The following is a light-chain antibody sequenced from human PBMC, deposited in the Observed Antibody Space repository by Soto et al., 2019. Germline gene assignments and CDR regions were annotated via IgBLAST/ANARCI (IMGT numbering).Light chain of an antibody. CDR2: DAS. Sequence: DIQMTQSPSSLSASVGDIVTITCQASQDISNYLNWYQQKPGKAPKLLIYDASRLETGVPSRFSGSGSRTDFTFTISSLQPEDIATYYCQQYDSLPRTFGQGTKLEIK. CDR1: QDISNY. J-gene: IGKJ2*01. V-gene: IGKV1-33*01. CDR3: QQYDSLPRT.